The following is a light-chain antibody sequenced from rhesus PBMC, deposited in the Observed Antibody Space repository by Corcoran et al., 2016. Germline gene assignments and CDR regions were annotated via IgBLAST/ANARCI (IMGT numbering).Light chain of an antibody. Sequence: DIQMTQSPSSLSASVGDRVTVTCRASQGINTELSWYQQKPGKAPTLLIYAASRLQTGVSSRLSGSGAGTDYTLTISSLQPEDVATYYCLQDYTTPLTFGGGTKVEIK. CDR3: LQDYTTPLT. V-gene: IGKV1-94*01. CDR1: QGINTE. J-gene: IGKJ4*01. CDR2: AAS.